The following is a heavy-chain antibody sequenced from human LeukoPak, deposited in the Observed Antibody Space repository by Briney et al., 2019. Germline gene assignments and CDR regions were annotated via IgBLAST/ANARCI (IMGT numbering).Heavy chain of an antibody. J-gene: IGHJ4*02. CDR2: ISAKNGNT. V-gene: IGHV1-18*01. CDR1: GYTFTSYG. D-gene: IGHD6-19*01. CDR3: ARDSVAVAGTHFDY. Sequence: ASVKVSCKASGYTFTSYGISWVRQAPGQGLEWMGWISAKNGNTNYAQKLQGRVTMTTDTSTSTAYMELRSLRSDDTAVYCCARDSVAVAGTHFDYWGQGTLVTVSS.